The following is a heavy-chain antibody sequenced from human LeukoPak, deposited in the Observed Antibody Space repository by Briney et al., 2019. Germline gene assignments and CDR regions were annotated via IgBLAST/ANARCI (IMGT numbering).Heavy chain of an antibody. V-gene: IGHV3-48*03. CDR2: ISSSGSTI. Sequence: PGGSLRLSCAASGFTFSSYEMNWVRQAPGKGLEWVSYISSSGSTIYYADSVKGRFTTSRDNAKNSLYLQMNSLRAEDTAVYYCARATMVRGPRKAFDIWGQGTMVTVSS. D-gene: IGHD3-10*01. CDR3: ARATMVRGPRKAFDI. J-gene: IGHJ3*02. CDR1: GFTFSSYE.